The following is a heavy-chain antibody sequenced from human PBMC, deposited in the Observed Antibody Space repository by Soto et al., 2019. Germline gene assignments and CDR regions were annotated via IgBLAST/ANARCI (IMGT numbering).Heavy chain of an antibody. CDR2: IGSGSP. D-gene: IGHD6-13*01. Sequence: EVQLLESGGGLVQPGGSLRLSCAASGFTFSGYAMSWVRQAPGKGLEWVSAIGSGSPFYADSVKGRFTISRDNANSMLYLHMNSLRADDTAVYFCSQDLGSIGYHYNSFATGCQGTLVTVSS. J-gene: IGHJ5*02. V-gene: IGHV3-23*01. CDR1: GFTFSGYA. CDR3: SQDLGSIGYHYNSFAT.